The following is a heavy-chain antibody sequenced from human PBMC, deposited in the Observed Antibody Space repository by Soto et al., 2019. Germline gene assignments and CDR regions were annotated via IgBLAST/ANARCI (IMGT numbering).Heavy chain of an antibody. J-gene: IGHJ4*02. CDR1: GFTFSSYW. V-gene: IGHV3-7*03. CDR3: ARDRNGGIAAAGESFDY. CDR2: IKQDGSEK. Sequence: QRLSCAASGFTFSSYWMSWVRQAPGKGLEWVANIKQDGSEKYYVDSVKGRFTISRDNAKNSLYLQMNSLRAEDTAVYYCARDRNGGIAAAGESFDYWGQGTLVTVSS. D-gene: IGHD6-13*01.